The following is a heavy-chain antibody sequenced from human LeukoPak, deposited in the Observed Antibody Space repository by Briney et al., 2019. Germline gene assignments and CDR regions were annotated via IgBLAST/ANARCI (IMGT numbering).Heavy chain of an antibody. V-gene: IGHV3-30*18. Sequence: PGGSLRLSCAASGFSFSRYGMHWVRQAPGKGLEWVTVISYDGNNKYYGDSVKGRFTISRDNSKNTLYLQMNSLSTEDTAVYYCAKDSGIAVAVGYGWLDPWGQGTLVIVSS. CDR2: ISYDGNNK. D-gene: IGHD6-13*01. CDR1: GFSFSRYG. J-gene: IGHJ5*02. CDR3: AKDSGIAVAVGYGWLDP.